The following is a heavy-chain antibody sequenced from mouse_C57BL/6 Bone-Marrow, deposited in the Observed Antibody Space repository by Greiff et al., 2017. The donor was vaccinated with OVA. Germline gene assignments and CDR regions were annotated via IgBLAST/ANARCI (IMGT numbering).Heavy chain of an antibody. V-gene: IGHV5-9*01. CDR2: ISGGGGNT. Sequence: EVKVVESGGGLVKPGGSLKLSCAASGFTFTSYTMSWVRQTPEKRLEWVATISGGGGNTYYPDSVKGRFTISRDNAKNTLYLQMSSLRSEDTALYYCARHGTGTFFDYWGQGTTLTVSS. J-gene: IGHJ2*01. D-gene: IGHD4-1*01. CDR1: GFTFTSYT. CDR3: ARHGTGTFFDY.